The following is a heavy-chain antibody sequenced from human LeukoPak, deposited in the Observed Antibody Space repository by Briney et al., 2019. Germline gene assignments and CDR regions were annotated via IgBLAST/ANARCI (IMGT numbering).Heavy chain of an antibody. J-gene: IGHJ4*02. CDR1: GFAFDEHG. D-gene: IGHD2-2*01. Sequence: GGSLRLSCTASGFAFDEHGMSWVRQVPGKGLEWVSGINWSGGSTGYADPLRGRFTISRDNAKNSLYLQMDSLRAEDTALYYCARAPITSSFYFDYWGQGTLVTVSS. CDR2: INWSGGST. V-gene: IGHV3-20*04. CDR3: ARAPITSSFYFDY.